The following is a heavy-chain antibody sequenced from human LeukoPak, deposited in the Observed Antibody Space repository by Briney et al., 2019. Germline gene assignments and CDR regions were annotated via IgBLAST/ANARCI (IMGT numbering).Heavy chain of an antibody. V-gene: IGHV1-2*04. CDR2: INPNSGGT. Sequence: ASVKVSCKASGYTFTGYYMHWVRQAPGQGLEWMGWINPNSGGTNYAQKFQGWVTMTRDTSISTAYMELSRLRSDDTAVYYCARGGPSYYYDSSGYPGPWGQGTLVTVSS. CDR1: GYTFTGYY. J-gene: IGHJ5*02. CDR3: ARGGPSYYYDSSGYPGP. D-gene: IGHD3-22*01.